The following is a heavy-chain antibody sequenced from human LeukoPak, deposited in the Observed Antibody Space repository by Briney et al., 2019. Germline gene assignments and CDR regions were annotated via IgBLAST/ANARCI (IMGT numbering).Heavy chain of an antibody. V-gene: IGHV4-39*01. CDR2: IYYSGTT. J-gene: IGHJ4*02. CDR3: ARRGSGWSREFDY. CDR1: GDTISSSSYY. D-gene: IGHD6-19*01. Sequence: SETLSLTCTVSGDTISSSSYYWGWIRQPPGKGLEWIGSIYYSGTTYYNPSLKSRVTISVDTSKSQFSLKLNSVTAADTAVYYCARRGSGWSREFDYWGQGTLVTVPS.